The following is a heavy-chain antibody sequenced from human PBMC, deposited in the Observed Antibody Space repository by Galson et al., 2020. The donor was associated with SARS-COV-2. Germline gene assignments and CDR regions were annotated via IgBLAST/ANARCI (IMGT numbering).Heavy chain of an antibody. CDR2: IWYDGSNK. V-gene: IGHV3-33*01. D-gene: IGHD3-10*01. CDR3: ARGARLWFGEPPLGMDV. CDR1: GFTFSSYG. Sequence: GESLKISCAASGFTFSSYGMHWVRQAPGKGLEWVAVIWYDGSNKYYADSVKGRFTISRDNSKNTLYMQMNSLRAEDTAVYYCARGARLWFGEPPLGMDVWGQGTTVTVSS. J-gene: IGHJ6*02.